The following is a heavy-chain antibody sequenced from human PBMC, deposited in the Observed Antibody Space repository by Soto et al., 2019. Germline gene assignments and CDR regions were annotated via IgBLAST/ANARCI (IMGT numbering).Heavy chain of an antibody. D-gene: IGHD5-18*01. CDR2: ISGSGGST. V-gene: IGHV3-23*01. J-gene: IGHJ6*02. Sequence: PEGALRLSCAASGFTFSSYAMSWVRQAPGKGLEWVSAISGSGGSTYYADSVKGRFTISRDNSKNTLYLQMNSLRAEDTAVYYCAKERAIQLWSSYGMDVWGQGTTVTVSS. CDR3: AKERAIQLWSSYGMDV. CDR1: GFTFSSYA.